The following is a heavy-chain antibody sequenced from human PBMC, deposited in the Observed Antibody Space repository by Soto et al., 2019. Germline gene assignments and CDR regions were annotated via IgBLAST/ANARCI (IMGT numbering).Heavy chain of an antibody. J-gene: IGHJ4*02. CDR2: INDRGVTT. CDR1: GFKFNNYD. V-gene: IGHV3-23*01. Sequence: PGGSLRLSCEASGFKFNNYDMSWVRQAPGKGLEWVSAINDRGVTTYYADSVKGRFTISRDASRNTLYLQMNSLRAEDTAVYYCAKFRIFGLLNYFDYWGQGTPVTVSS. CDR3: AKFRIFGLLNYFDY. D-gene: IGHD3-3*02.